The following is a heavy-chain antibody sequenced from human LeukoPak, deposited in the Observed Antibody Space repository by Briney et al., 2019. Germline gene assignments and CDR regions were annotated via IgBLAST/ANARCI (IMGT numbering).Heavy chain of an antibody. CDR2: IYTSGST. D-gene: IGHD6-19*01. CDR1: GGSISSYY. CDR3: ARDSSGWYGNYYYMDV. V-gene: IGHV4-4*07. J-gene: IGHJ6*03. Sequence: SETLSLTCTVSGGSISSYYWSWIRQPAGKGLEWIGRIYTSGSTNYNPSLKSRVTMSVDTSKNQFSLKPSSVTAADTAVYYCARDSSGWYGNYYYMDVWGKGTTVTVSS.